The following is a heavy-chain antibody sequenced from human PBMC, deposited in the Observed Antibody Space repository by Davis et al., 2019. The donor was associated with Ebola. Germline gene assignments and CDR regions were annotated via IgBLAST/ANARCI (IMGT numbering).Heavy chain of an antibody. CDR2: IYYSGST. D-gene: IGHD2-2*02. CDR3: ASSALGIVVVPAAIDY. CDR1: GGSVSSGSYY. J-gene: IGHJ4*02. V-gene: IGHV4-61*01. Sequence: SETLSLTCTVSGGSVSSGSYYWSWIRQPPGKGLEWIGYIYYSGSTNYNPSLKSRVTISVDTSKNQFSLKLNSVTAADTAVYYCASSALGIVVVPAAIDYWGQGTLVTVSS.